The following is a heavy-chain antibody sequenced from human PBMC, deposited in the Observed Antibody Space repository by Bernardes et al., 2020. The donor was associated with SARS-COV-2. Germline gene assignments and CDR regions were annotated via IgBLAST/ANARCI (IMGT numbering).Heavy chain of an antibody. CDR3: ARDSMQPTYYYGMDV. CDR1: GGSISSYY. V-gene: IGHV4-59*01. D-gene: IGHD6-13*01. Sequence: ETLSLTCTVSGGSISSYYWSWIRQPPGKGLEWIGYIYYSGSTNYNPSLKSRVTISVDTSKNQFSLKLSSVTAADTAVYYCARDSMQPTYYYGMDVWGQGTTVTVSS. J-gene: IGHJ6*02. CDR2: IYYSGST.